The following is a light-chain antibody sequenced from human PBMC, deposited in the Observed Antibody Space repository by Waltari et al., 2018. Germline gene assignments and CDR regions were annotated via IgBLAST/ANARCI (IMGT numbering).Light chain of an antibody. Sequence: EIVLTQSPGTLSFSPGERATLPCRSTESVPANYLAWYQQNPGQAPRFLISGASSRATGIPDRFRGRGSGTDFTLTIARLEPEDFAVYYCQQYGETPWTFGQGTKVDLK. V-gene: IGKV3-20*01. CDR3: QQYGETPWT. J-gene: IGKJ1*01. CDR2: GAS. CDR1: ESVPANY.